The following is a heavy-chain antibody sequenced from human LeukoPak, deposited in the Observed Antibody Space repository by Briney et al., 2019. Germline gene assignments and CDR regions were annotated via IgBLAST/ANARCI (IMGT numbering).Heavy chain of an antibody. CDR2: ISGSGGST. CDR1: GFIFSNSA. Sequence: PGGSLRLSCAASGFIFSNSAMNWVRQAPGKGLEWVSAISGSGGSTYYADSVKGRFTISRDNSKNTLYLQMNSLRAEDTAVYYCLYDFWSGSPSGYWGQGTLVTVSS. D-gene: IGHD3-3*01. J-gene: IGHJ4*02. V-gene: IGHV3-23*01. CDR3: LYDFWSGSPSGY.